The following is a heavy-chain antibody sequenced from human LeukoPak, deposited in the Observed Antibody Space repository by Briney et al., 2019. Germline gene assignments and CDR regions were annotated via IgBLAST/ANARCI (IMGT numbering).Heavy chain of an antibody. D-gene: IGHD5-18*01. CDR1: GGTFNTYA. Sequence: SVKVSCKASGGTFNTYAITWVRQAPGQGLEWMGRIIPILDVADSAQRFQGRVTITADRSTSTVYMELNSLRSEDTAIYYCARFPVRGYTYGSVIHHMDVWGQGTTVIVSS. V-gene: IGHV1-69*04. CDR3: ARFPVRGYTYGSVIHHMDV. J-gene: IGHJ6*02. CDR2: IIPILDVA.